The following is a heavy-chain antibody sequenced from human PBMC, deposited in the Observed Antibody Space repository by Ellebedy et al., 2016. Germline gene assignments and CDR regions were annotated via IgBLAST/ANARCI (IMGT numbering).Heavy chain of an antibody. CDR2: IIPILGIA. J-gene: IGHJ6*02. D-gene: IGHD6-13*01. Sequence: ASVKVSCKASGGTFSSYAISWVRQAPGQGLEWMGRIIPILGIANYAQKFQGRVTITADKSTSTAYMELSSLRSEDTAVYYCARDLGRRSKAAGRHETYYYYGMDVWGQGTTVTVSS. CDR1: GGTFSSYA. V-gene: IGHV1-69*04. CDR3: ARDLGRRSKAAGRHETYYYYGMDV.